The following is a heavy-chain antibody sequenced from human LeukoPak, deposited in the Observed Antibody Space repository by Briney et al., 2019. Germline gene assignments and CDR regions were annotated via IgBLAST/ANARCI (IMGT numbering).Heavy chain of an antibody. CDR2: MNADGSNT. CDR3: ARSKSWYSTDASDI. D-gene: IGHD2-15*01. V-gene: IGHV3-74*03. Sequence: GALRLSCAASGFTFSSHWMHWVRQAPGKGLVWVSRMNADGSNTTYADSVKGRFTISRDNAKNTLYLQMNSLRAEDTAVYHCARSKSWYSTDASDIWGQGTMVTVSS. J-gene: IGHJ3*02. CDR1: GFTFSSHW.